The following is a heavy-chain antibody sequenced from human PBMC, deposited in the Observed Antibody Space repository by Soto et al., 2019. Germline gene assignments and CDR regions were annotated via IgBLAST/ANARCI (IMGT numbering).Heavy chain of an antibody. D-gene: IGHD6-19*01. Sequence: EVQVLESGGGLVQPGGSLRLSCAASGFTFSDYGMSWVRQAPGKGLEWVSTINYRGVTTYYADSVKGRFTITRDNSKNTLYLQMNSLRAEDTAVYYCVKQGIAVAFDTFDIWGQGTLVTVSS. V-gene: IGHV3-23*01. CDR2: INYRGVTT. J-gene: IGHJ3*02. CDR1: GFTFSDYG. CDR3: VKQGIAVAFDTFDI.